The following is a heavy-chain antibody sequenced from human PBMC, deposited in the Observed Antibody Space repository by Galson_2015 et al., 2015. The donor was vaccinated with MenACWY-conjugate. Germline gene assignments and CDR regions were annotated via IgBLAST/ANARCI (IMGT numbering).Heavy chain of an antibody. CDR3: ARDLGFYCSRNDCYSPY. Sequence: SLRLSCAASGFIFNNYWMSWVRQVPGKEPEWVANIKQDGSEKYYVDSVRGRFTISRDNAKNSLYLQMNSLRAEDTAVYYCARDLGFYCSRNDCYSPYWGQGTLVTVSS. CDR1: GFIFNNYW. D-gene: IGHD2-2*01. CDR2: IKQDGSEK. J-gene: IGHJ4*02. V-gene: IGHV3-7*03.